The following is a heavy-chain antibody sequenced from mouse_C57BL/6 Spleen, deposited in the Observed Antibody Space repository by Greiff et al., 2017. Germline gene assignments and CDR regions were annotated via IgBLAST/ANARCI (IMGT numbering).Heavy chain of an antibody. CDR2: ISSGGDYI. CDR3: TRGDSSGYNAMDY. Sequence: EVQRVESGEGLVKPGGSLKLSCAASGFTFSSYAMSWVRQTPEKRLEWVAYISSGGDYIYYADTVKGRFTISRDNARNTLYLQMSSLKSEDTAMYYCTRGDSSGYNAMDYWGQGTSVTVSS. D-gene: IGHD3-2*02. CDR1: GFTFSSYA. V-gene: IGHV5-9-1*02. J-gene: IGHJ4*01.